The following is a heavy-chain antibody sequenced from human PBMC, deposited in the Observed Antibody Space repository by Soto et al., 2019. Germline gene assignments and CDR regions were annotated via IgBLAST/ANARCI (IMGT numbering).Heavy chain of an antibody. V-gene: IGHV3-33*01. CDR2: IWYDGSNK. J-gene: IGHJ4*02. CDR3: ARVSETYYDFWSGYYSLDY. Sequence: GGSLRLSCAASGFTFSTYGMHWVRQAPGKGLEWVAVIWYDGSNKYYADSVKGRFTISRDNAKNSLYLQMNSLRAEDTAVYYCARVSETYYDFWSGYYSLDYWGQGTLVTVSS. D-gene: IGHD3-3*01. CDR1: GFTFSTYG.